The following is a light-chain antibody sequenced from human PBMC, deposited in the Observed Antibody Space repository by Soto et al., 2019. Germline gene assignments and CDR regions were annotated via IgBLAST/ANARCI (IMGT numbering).Light chain of an antibody. V-gene: IGKV1-33*01. Sequence: DIQMTQSPSSLSASVGDRVTITCQASQDISNYLNWYQQKPGKAPKLLIYDASNFETGVPSRFSASGSGTDFTFTISSLQPEDIATYYCQPYDNLPYTFGQGTKLEIK. CDR2: DAS. J-gene: IGKJ2*01. CDR1: QDISNY. CDR3: QPYDNLPYT.